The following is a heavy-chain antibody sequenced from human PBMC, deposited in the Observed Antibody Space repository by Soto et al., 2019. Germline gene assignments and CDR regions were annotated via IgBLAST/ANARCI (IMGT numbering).Heavy chain of an antibody. CDR2: IYYSGST. J-gene: IGHJ4*02. CDR1: GGSISSSSYY. V-gene: IGHV4-39*01. D-gene: IGHD3-10*01. Sequence: PSETLSLTCTVSGGSISSSSYYWGWIRQPPGKGLEWIGSIYYSGSTYYNPSLKSRVTISVDTSKNQFSLKLSSVTAADTAVYYCARHRPGSGSYNFDYWGQGTLVTVPQ. CDR3: ARHRPGSGSYNFDY.